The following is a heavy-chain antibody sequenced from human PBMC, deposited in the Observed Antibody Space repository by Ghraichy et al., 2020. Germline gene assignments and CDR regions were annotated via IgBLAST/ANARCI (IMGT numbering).Heavy chain of an antibody. J-gene: IGHJ6*02. CDR2: INHSGST. D-gene: IGHD3-10*01. Sequence: SETLSLTCAVYGGSFSGYYWSWIRQPPGKGLEWIGEINHSGSTNYNPSLKSRVTISVDTSKNQFSLKLSSVTAADTAVYYCARYGSGSYYNGYYGMDVWGQGTTVTVSS. V-gene: IGHV4-34*01. CDR3: ARYGSGSYYNGYYGMDV. CDR1: GGSFSGYY.